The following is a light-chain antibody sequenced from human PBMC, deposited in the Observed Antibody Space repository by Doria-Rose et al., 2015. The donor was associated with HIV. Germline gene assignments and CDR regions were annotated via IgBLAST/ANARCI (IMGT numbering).Light chain of an antibody. CDR2: AAS. CDR1: QDIAGW. CDR3: QQANSFPPT. J-gene: IGKJ3*01. V-gene: IGKV1-12*01. Sequence: TQSPSSVSESVGDRVTITCRASQDIAGWLAWYQQKPGKAPNLLIYAASHLQNGVPSRFSGSGSGTDFTLIITSLQSEDFATYYCQQANSFPPTFGPGTKVDIK.